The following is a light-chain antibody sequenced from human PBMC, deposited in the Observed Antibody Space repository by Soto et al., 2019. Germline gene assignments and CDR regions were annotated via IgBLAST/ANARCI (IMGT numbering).Light chain of an antibody. CDR3: QQYYNYPPT. J-gene: IGKJ1*01. V-gene: IGKV3-15*01. CDR1: QSVSSN. CDR2: GAS. Sequence: EIVMTQSPATLSVXPGERATLSCRASQSVSSNLAWYQQKPGQAPRLLIYGASTRATGIPARFSGSGYGTEFTLTISGLQPEDSATYYCQQYYNYPPTFGQGTKVDIK.